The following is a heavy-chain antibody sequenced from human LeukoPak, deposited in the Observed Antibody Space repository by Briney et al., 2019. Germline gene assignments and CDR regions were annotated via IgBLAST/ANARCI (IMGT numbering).Heavy chain of an antibody. CDR1: GYTFTSYG. V-gene: IGHV1-18*01. Sequence: GALVKVSCKASGYTFTSYGISWVRQAPGQGLEWMGWISAYNGNTNYAQKLQGRVTMTTDTSTSTAYMELRSLRSDDTAVYYCARAVGTYYYGSGPPGWFDPWGQGTLVTVSS. D-gene: IGHD3-10*01. CDR2: ISAYNGNT. J-gene: IGHJ5*02. CDR3: ARAVGTYYYGSGPPGWFDP.